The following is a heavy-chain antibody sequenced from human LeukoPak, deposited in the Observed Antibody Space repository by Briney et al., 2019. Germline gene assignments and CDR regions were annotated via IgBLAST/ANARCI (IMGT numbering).Heavy chain of an antibody. Sequence: GRSLRLSCAASGFTFDDYAMHWVRQAPGKGLEWVSGISWNSGSIGYADSVKGRFTISRDNAKNSLYLQMNSLRAEDTALYYCAKATADGPIFGYWGQGTLVTVSS. CDR2: ISWNSGSI. CDR3: AKATADGPIFGY. V-gene: IGHV3-9*01. CDR1: GFTFDDYA. J-gene: IGHJ4*02. D-gene: IGHD6-19*01.